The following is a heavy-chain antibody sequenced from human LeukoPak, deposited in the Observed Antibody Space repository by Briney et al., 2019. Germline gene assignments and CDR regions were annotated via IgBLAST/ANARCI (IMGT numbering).Heavy chain of an antibody. V-gene: IGHV1-2*02. D-gene: IGHD3-10*01. Sequence: ASVKVSCKASGYTFTAYYMHWVRQAPGQGLEWMGWINPYSGGTNYEQKFQGRVTMTGDTSISTAYMELSRLRSDDTAVYYCARDNDSGDPPHFDYWGQGTLVTVSS. CDR1: GYTFTAYY. CDR3: ARDNDSGDPPHFDY. J-gene: IGHJ4*02. CDR2: INPYSGGT.